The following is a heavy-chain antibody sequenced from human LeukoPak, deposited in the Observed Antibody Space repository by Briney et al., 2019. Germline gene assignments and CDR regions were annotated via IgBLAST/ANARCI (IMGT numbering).Heavy chain of an antibody. V-gene: IGHV4-39*01. D-gene: IGHD5-18*01. Sequence: PSETLSLTCTVSGGSISSSSAYWGWIRQPPGKGLEWIGSIYYSKNTYYNPSHKSRVTISADTSKNQFSLTLGSVSATDTAVYYCVSPRGFSYGYFDYWGQGTLVTVSS. CDR3: VSPRGFSYGYFDY. CDR1: GGSISSSSAY. J-gene: IGHJ4*02. CDR2: IYYSKNT.